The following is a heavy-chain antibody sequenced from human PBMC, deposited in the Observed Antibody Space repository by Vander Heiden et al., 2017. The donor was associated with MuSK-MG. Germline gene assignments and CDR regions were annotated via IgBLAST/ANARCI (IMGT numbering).Heavy chain of an antibody. J-gene: IGHJ6*03. CDR1: GGTFSSYA. D-gene: IGHD3-10*01. Sequence: QVQLVQSGAEVKKPGSSVKVSCKASGGTFSSYAISWVRQAPGQGLEGMGGIIPIFGTANYAQKFQGRVTITADESTSTAYMELSSLRSEDTAVYYCARDKRFGELEEYYYMDVWGKGTTVTVSS. CDR2: IIPIFGTA. CDR3: ARDKRFGELEEYYYMDV. V-gene: IGHV1-69*01.